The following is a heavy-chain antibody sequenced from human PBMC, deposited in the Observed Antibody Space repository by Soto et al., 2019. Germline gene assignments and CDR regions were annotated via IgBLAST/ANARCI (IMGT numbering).Heavy chain of an antibody. CDR3: ARSGEHPLDY. D-gene: IGHD1-26*01. Sequence: ASVKVSCKNSCYSFPHYVINWVRQAPGHGLEWMGFSTHTGNTNYAQNFQGRVVLTTDTSTSTAYMEVTSLRSDDTAVYYCARSGEHPLDYWGQGTPVTVSS. CDR2: STHTGNT. V-gene: IGHV1-18*01. CDR1: CYSFPHYV. J-gene: IGHJ4*02.